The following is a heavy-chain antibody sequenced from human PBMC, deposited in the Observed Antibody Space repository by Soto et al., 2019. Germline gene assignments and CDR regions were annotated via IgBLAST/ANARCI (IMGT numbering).Heavy chain of an antibody. V-gene: IGHV3-30*03. Sequence: GGSLRLSCAASGFTFSSYGMHWVRRAPGKGLEWVAVISYDGSDKYYADSVKGRFTISRDHSQNTLYLQMNSLRAEDTAVYYWATTYYDFWSGSLEPYYYYGMDVWGQGTTVTAP. CDR3: ATTYYDFWSGSLEPYYYYGMDV. CDR1: GFTFSSYG. J-gene: IGHJ6*02. CDR2: ISYDGSDK. D-gene: IGHD3-3*01.